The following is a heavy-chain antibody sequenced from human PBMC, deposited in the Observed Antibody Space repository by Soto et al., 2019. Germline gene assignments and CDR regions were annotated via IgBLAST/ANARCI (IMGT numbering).Heavy chain of an antibody. Sequence: QVQLKESGPGLVKPSEPLSLTCTVSGGSVSSGSYYWSWIRQPPGKGLEWIGYIYYSGSTNYNPSLKSRVTISVDTSKNQFSLKLSSVTAADTAVYYCARVSRGLAMRFDPWGQGTLVTVSS. D-gene: IGHD3-10*01. V-gene: IGHV4-61*01. J-gene: IGHJ5*02. CDR2: IYYSGST. CDR3: ARVSRGLAMRFDP. CDR1: GGSVSSGSYY.